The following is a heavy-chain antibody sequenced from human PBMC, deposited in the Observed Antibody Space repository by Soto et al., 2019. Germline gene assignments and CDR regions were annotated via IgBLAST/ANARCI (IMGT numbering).Heavy chain of an antibody. V-gene: IGHV1-2*04. CDR3: ARDGYCSGGSCYLHFAY. J-gene: IGHJ4*02. Sequence: ASVKVSCKASGYTFTGHYMHWVRQAPGQGLEWMGWINPNSGGTNYAQKFQGWVTMTRDTSISTAYMELSRLRSDDTAVYYCARDGYCSGGSCYLHFAYWGQGTLVTVSS. CDR2: INPNSGGT. CDR1: GYTFTGHY. D-gene: IGHD2-15*01.